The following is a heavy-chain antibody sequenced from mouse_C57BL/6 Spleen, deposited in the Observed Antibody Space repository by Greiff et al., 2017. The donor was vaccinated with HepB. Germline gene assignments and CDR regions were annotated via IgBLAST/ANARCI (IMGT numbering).Heavy chain of an antibody. D-gene: IGHD2-4*01. CDR1: GFTFSSYA. V-gene: IGHV5-4*01. Sequence: DVMLVESGGGLVKPGGSLKLSCAASGFTFSSYAMSWVRQTPEKRLEWVATISDGGSYTYYPDNVKGRFTISRDNAKNNLYLQMSHLKSEDTAMYYCARDDYDTGYWYFDVWGTGTTVTVSS. J-gene: IGHJ1*03. CDR3: ARDDYDTGYWYFDV. CDR2: ISDGGSYT.